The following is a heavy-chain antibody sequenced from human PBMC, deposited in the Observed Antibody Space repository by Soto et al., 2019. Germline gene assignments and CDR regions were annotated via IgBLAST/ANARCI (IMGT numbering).Heavy chain of an antibody. V-gene: IGHV4-34*01. D-gene: IGHD3-10*01. CDR3: ARGLLLWFGELSRRGGYCYRVAL. CDR2: INDSGST. J-gene: IGHJ6*01. Sequence: QVQLQQWGAGLLKPSETLSLTCAVYGGSFSGYYWSWIRQTPGEGLEWIGEINDSGSTNYNPSLKSPVTILVDTPKNQFSLKLSSVTAADAALYNFARGLLLWFGELSRRGGYCYRVALWGKGTAVTLSP. CDR1: GGSFSGYY.